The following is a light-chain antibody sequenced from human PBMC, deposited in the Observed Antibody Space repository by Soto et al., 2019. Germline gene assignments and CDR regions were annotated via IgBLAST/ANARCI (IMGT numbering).Light chain of an antibody. CDR3: SSYSSTTLV. Sequence: QSALTQPPSASGSPGQSVAISCTGTSSDVGGYNYVSWYQQHPGKAPKLMIYEVNKRPSGVPDRFSGSKSGNTASLTVSGLQAEDEADYYCSSYSSTTLVFGTGTKVTVL. V-gene: IGLV2-8*01. CDR1: SSDVGGYNY. CDR2: EVN. J-gene: IGLJ1*01.